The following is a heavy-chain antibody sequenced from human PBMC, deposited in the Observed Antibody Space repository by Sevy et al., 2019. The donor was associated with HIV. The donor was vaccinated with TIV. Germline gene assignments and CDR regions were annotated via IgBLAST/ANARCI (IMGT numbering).Heavy chain of an antibody. CDR1: GYSFSDSGYY. CDR2: INPKSGAT. V-gene: IGHV1-2*02. Sequence: ASVKVSCKASGYSFSDSGYYVHWVRQAPGQGLEWMGWINPKSGATKYAQKFQGRVTMTRDTSVSTANMELTRLTSDHTAVYYCARESYDFWTGPVDYDYGMDVWGQGTTVTVSS. J-gene: IGHJ6*02. D-gene: IGHD3-3*01. CDR3: ARESYDFWTGPVDYDYGMDV.